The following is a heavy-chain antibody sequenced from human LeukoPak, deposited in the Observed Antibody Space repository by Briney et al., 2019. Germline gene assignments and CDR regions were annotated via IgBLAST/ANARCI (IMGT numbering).Heavy chain of an antibody. D-gene: IGHD2-2*01. V-gene: IGHV4-39*01. J-gene: IGHJ6*03. CDR2: IYYSGST. Sequence: SETLSLTCTVSSGSISSSSYYWGWVRQPPGKGLEWIGSIYYSGSTYYNPSLKSRVTISVDTSKNQFSLKLSSVTAADTAVYYCARRTHCSSTSCYFDYYYYMDVWGKGTTVTVSS. CDR3: ARRTHCSSTSCYFDYYYYMDV. CDR1: SGSISSSSYY.